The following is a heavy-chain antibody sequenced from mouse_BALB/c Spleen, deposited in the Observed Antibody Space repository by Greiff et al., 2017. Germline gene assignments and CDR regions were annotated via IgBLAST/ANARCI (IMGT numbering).Heavy chain of an antibody. V-gene: IGHV3-6*02. CDR3: ARDRSSGYGWFAY. Sequence: DVQLQESGPGLVKPSQSLSLTCSVTGYSITSGYYWNWIRQFPGNKLEWMGYISYDGSNNYNPSLKNRISITRDTSKNQFFLKLNSVTTEDTATYYCARDRSSGYGWFAYWGQGTLVTVSA. CDR1: GYSITSGYY. D-gene: IGHD3-1*01. J-gene: IGHJ3*01. CDR2: ISYDGSN.